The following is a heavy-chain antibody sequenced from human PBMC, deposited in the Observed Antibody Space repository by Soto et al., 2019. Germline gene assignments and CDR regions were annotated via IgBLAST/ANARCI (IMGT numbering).Heavy chain of an antibody. CDR2: IIPNFVTS. J-gene: IGHJ3*01. CDR1: GGTFNNYA. Sequence: QVQLVQSGAEVKNPGSSVTVSCKASGGTFNNYAISWVRQAPGQGLEWMGGIIPNFVTSNYAQRFQGRVTITADESTKPVFMELGSLTSQDTAVYYCARGPAWALVFDVWGQGTLVTGSS. CDR3: ARGPAWALVFDV. V-gene: IGHV1-69*01. D-gene: IGHD6-6*01.